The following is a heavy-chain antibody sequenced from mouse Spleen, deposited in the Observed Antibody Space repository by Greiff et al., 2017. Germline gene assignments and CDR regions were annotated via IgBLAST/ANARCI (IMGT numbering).Heavy chain of an antibody. CDR2: FYPGSGSI. CDR1: SYTFTEYT. D-gene: IGHD2-1*01. V-gene: IGHV1-62-2*01. Sequence: QVQLQQSGAELVKPGASVKLSCKASSYTFTEYTIHWVKQRSGQGLEWIGWFYPGSGSIKYNEKFKDKATLTADKSSSTVYMELSRLTSEDSAVYFCARHEGDGNYFYYAMDYWGQGTSVTVSS. J-gene: IGHJ4*01. CDR3: ARHEGDGNYFYYAMDY.